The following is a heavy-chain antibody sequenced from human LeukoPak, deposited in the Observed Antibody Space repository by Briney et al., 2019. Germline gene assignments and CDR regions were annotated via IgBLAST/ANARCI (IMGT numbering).Heavy chain of an antibody. V-gene: IGHV3-23*01. CDR1: GFTFSGYA. D-gene: IGHD3-3*01. CDR2: ISGSGGST. Sequence: GGSLRLSCAASGFTFSGYAMTWVRQAPGKGLEWVSSISGSGGSTFYADSVKGRFTISRDNSRNTLFLQMNSLRAEDTALYYCAKDGYDFWSGYCDYWGQGTLATVSS. CDR3: AKDGYDFWSGYCDY. J-gene: IGHJ4*02.